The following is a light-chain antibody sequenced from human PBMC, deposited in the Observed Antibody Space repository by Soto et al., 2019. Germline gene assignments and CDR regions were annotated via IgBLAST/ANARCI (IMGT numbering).Light chain of an antibody. Sequence: DIVMRQSPATLSVAPGEIASLSCRASQGVSRKLAWYQHKPGQAPRLLISGASTGATGIPARFSGSGSGTEFTLTISSLQSEDFAVYYCQQYHNWPPLTFGGGTKVDIK. J-gene: IGKJ4*01. V-gene: IGKV3-15*01. CDR1: QGVSRK. CDR3: QQYHNWPPLT. CDR2: GAS.